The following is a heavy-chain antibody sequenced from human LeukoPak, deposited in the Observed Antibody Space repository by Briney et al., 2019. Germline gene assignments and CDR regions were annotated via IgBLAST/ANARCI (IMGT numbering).Heavy chain of an antibody. J-gene: IGHJ4*02. CDR3: ARYDSSGPDY. CDR2: ISSSSSTI. Sequence: PGGSLRLSCAASGLTFSSYSMNWVRQAPGKGLEWVSYISSSSSTIYYADSVKGRFTISRDNAKNSLYLQMNSLRAEDTAVYYCARYDSSGPDYWGQGTLVTVSS. CDR1: GLTFSSYS. D-gene: IGHD3-22*01. V-gene: IGHV3-48*01.